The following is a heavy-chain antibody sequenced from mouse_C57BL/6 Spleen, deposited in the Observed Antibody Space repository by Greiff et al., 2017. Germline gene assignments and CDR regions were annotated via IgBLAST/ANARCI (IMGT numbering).Heavy chain of an antibody. V-gene: IGHV5-6*01. CDR1: GFTFSSYG. CDR2: ISSGGSYT. J-gene: IGHJ1*03. D-gene: IGHD3-3*01. Sequence: EVQVVESGGDLVKPGGSLKLSCAASGFTFSSYGMSWVRQTPDKRLEWVATISSGGSYTYYPDSVKGRFTISRDNAKNTLYLQMSSLKSEDTAMYYCARGEGDGYFDVWGTGTTVTVSS. CDR3: ARGEGDGYFDV.